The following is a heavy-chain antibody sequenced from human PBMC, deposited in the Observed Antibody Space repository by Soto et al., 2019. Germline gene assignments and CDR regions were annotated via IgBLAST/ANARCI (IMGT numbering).Heavy chain of an antibody. Sequence: QVQLVQSGAEVKKPGASVKVSCKASGYTFTGYYMHWVRQAPGQGPEWMGWINPNSGGTTYAQKFQGRVTVTRDTSISTAYMELSSLGSDGTAVYCCARGGSRSLDHWGQGTLVTVSS. CDR3: ARGGSRSLDH. CDR2: INPNSGGT. D-gene: IGHD6-6*01. CDR1: GYTFTGYY. J-gene: IGHJ4*02. V-gene: IGHV1-2*02.